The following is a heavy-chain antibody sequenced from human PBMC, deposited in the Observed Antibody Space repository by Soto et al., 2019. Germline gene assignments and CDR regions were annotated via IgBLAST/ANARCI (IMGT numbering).Heavy chain of an antibody. V-gene: IGHV4-59*12. J-gene: IGHJ6*02. Sequence: SETLSLTCTLSGGSLSTYYWSWIRQPPGKGLEWIGYVYYNGSTNYKHNPSLESRVTISVDTSKSQFSLKLSSVTAADTAVYYCARLDYSNFGPKYYYYYGMDVWGQGTTVTVSS. CDR3: ARLDYSNFGPKYYYYYGMDV. D-gene: IGHD4-4*01. CDR2: VYYNGST. CDR1: GGSLSTYY.